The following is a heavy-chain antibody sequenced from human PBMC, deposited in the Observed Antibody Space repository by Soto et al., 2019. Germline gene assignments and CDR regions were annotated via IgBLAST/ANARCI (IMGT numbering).Heavy chain of an antibody. D-gene: IGHD3-10*01. CDR2: INPTGGAT. CDR1: GYTFTSYY. V-gene: IGHV1-46*01. J-gene: IGHJ6*02. CDR3: ARGGAESIYGMDV. Sequence: QVHLVQSGAEVKKPGASVKVSCKASGYTFTSYYMHWVRQAPGQGLEWMGIINPTGGATTYAQKFQGRVTVTRDTTTSTVYMELSSLRSDDTAVYSCARGGAESIYGMDVWGQGTTVTVSS.